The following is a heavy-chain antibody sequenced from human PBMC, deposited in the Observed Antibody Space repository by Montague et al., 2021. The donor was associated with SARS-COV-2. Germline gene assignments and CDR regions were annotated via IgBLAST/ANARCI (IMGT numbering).Heavy chain of an antibody. J-gene: IGHJ4*02. CDR2: TYYESMWKS. D-gene: IGHD6-13*01. V-gene: IGHV6-1*01. CDR3: VRGIEAAGSYDY. CDR1: GDSVANNRAT. Sequence: CAISGDSVANNRATSDWNTHSPSRGLELLGRTYYESMWKSDYARSVKSRIAINPDTSKNQFSLQLSSVTPEDTALYYCVRGIEAAGSYDYWGQGTLVTVSS.